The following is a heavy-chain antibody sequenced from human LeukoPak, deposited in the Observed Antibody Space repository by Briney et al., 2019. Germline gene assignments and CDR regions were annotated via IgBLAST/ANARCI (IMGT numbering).Heavy chain of an antibody. CDR3: AREGPYCSSTSCYLRRDNWFDP. J-gene: IGHJ5*02. Sequence: SGGSLRLSCAASGFTLSDYYMTWIRQAPGKGLEWVSYISSSSSYTNYADSVKGRLTISRDNSKNTLYLQMNSLRAEDTAVYYCAREGPYCSSTSCYLRRDNWFDPWGQGTLVTVSS. V-gene: IGHV3-11*06. D-gene: IGHD2-2*01. CDR2: ISSSSSYT. CDR1: GFTLSDYY.